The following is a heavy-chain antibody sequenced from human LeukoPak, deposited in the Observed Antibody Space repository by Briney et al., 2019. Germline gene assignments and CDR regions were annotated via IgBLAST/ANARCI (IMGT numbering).Heavy chain of an antibody. D-gene: IGHD3-10*01. Sequence: SETLSLTCTVSGDSISRYYWSWIRQPPGKGLEWIGYIYYSGSTNYNPSLKSRVTISVDTSKNQFSLKLSSVTAADTAVYYCARVNYYGSGSYYNVDAFDIWGQGTMVTVSS. CDR2: IYYSGST. J-gene: IGHJ3*02. V-gene: IGHV4-59*01. CDR3: ARVNYYGSGSYYNVDAFDI. CDR1: GDSISRYY.